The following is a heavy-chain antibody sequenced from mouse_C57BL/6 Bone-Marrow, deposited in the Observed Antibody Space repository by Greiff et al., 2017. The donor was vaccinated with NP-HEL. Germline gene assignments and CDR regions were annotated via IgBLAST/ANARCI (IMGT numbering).Heavy chain of an antibody. CDR1: GYTFTSYG. CDR2: IYPRSGNT. Sequence: QVQLQQSGAELARPGASVKLSCKASGYTFTSYGISWVKQRTGQGLEWIGEIYPRSGNTYYNEKFKGKATLTADKSSSTAYMELRSLTSEDSAVYYCARCDGYYEGCWGKGATLTVSS. V-gene: IGHV1-81*01. J-gene: IGHJ2*01. D-gene: IGHD2-3*01. CDR3: ARCDGYYEGC.